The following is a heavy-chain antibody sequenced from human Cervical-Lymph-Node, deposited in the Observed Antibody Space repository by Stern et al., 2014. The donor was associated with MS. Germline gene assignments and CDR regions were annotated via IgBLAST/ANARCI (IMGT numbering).Heavy chain of an antibody. CDR2: IFHSETT. D-gene: IGHD6-19*01. V-gene: IGHV4-4*02. J-gene: IGHJ5*02. CDR3: ARYKGYTSSLGYWFDP. CDR1: GGSVISGNW. Sequence: VQLVESGPGLVKPSGTLSLTCAVSGGSVISGNWWSWVRQPPGKGLEWIGEIFHSETTNFNPSFKSRVTISIDKSQNQFSLKLTSVTAADTAVYYCARYKGYTSSLGYWFDPWGQGTLVTVSS.